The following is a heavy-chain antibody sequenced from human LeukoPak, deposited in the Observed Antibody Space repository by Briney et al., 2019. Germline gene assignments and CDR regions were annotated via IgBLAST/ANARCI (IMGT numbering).Heavy chain of an antibody. V-gene: IGHV3-21*01. D-gene: IGHD6-19*01. Sequence: GVSLRPSCAASGFTFSSYSMNWVRQAPGKGLEWVSSISSSSSYIYYADSVKGRFTISRDNAKNSLHLQMNSLRAEDTVVYYCAREWGIAVIDYWGQGTLVTVSS. CDR3: AREWGIAVIDY. J-gene: IGHJ4*02. CDR2: ISSSSSYI. CDR1: GFTFSSYS.